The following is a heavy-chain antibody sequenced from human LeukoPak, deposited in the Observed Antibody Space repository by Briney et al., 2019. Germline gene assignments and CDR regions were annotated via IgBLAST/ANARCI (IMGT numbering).Heavy chain of an antibody. Sequence: PSETLSLTCTVSGASITNSLYYWGWIRQPPGKGLEWIATVYYTGSTYYNPSLKSRVTISIDTSKSHFSLKLGSVTAADTAVYYCARQGGTFSWYFDLWGRGTLVTVSS. CDR1: GASITNSLYY. J-gene: IGHJ2*01. V-gene: IGHV4-39*01. CDR2: VYYTGST. D-gene: IGHD2-15*01. CDR3: ARQGGTFSWYFDL.